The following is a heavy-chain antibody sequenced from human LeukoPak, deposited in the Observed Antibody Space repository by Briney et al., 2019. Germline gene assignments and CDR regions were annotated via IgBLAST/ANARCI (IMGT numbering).Heavy chain of an antibody. D-gene: IGHD6-13*01. CDR3: ARDLLRPGYSSSWHNDY. CDR1: GGTFTSYG. Sequence: GASVKVSCKGSGGTFTSYGISWVRQAPGQGLEWMGWISAYNGNTNYAQKLQGRVTMTTDTSTSTAYMELRSLRSDDTAVYYCARDLLRPGYSSSWHNDYWGQGTLVTVSS. V-gene: IGHV1-18*01. J-gene: IGHJ4*02. CDR2: ISAYNGNT.